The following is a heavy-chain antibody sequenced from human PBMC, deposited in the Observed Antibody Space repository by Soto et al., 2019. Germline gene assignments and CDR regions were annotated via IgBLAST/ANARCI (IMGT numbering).Heavy chain of an antibody. CDR1: GFTFSSYG. CDR2: ISYDGSNK. CDR3: ALRAGGALDY. V-gene: IGHV3-30*03. D-gene: IGHD1-26*01. Sequence: QAGGSLRLSCAASGFTFSSYGMHWVRQAPGKGLEWVAVISYDGSNKYYADSVKGRFTISRDNSKNTLYLQMNSLRAEDTAVYYCALRAGGALDYWGQGTLVTVSS. J-gene: IGHJ4*02.